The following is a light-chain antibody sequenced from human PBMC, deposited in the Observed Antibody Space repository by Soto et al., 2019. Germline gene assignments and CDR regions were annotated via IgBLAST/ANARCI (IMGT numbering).Light chain of an antibody. J-gene: IGKJ1*01. CDR1: QSISTF. V-gene: IGKV1-5*01. Sequence: DIQMTQSPSTLSASAGDTVSITCRASQSISTFLAWYQQKPGKAPNLLIFDASSLKSGVPSRFSGSGSGTEFTLTISSLHPDDFATYYCQRYDTYSWRFGQGTRVEI. CDR3: QRYDTYSWR. CDR2: DAS.